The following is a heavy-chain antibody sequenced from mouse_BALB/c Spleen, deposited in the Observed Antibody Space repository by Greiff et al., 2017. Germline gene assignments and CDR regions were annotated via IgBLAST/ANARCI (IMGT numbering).Heavy chain of an antibody. CDR3: APQLGGYAMDY. CDR2: IWSGGST. V-gene: IGHV2-4-1*01. Sequence: VQLQQSGPGLVQPSQSLSITCTVSGFSLTSYGVHWVRQSPGKGLEWLGVIWSGGSTDYNAAFISRLSISKDNSKSQVFFKMNSLQADDTAIYYCAPQLGGYAMDYWGQGTSVTVSS. J-gene: IGHJ4*01. D-gene: IGHD4-1*02. CDR1: GFSLTSYG.